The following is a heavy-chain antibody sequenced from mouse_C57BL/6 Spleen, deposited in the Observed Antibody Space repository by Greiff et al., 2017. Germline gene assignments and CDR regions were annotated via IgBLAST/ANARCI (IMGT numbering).Heavy chain of an antibody. Sequence: VQLKQSGPELVKPGASVKISCKASGYTFTDYYLNWVKQSHGKSLEWIGDINPNNGGTSYNQTFKGKATLTVDKSSSTAYMELRSLTSEDSAVYYCARGGDLYAMDYWGQGTSVTVSS. CDR2: INPNNGGT. CDR1: GYTFTDYY. CDR3: ARGGDLYAMDY. J-gene: IGHJ4*01. V-gene: IGHV1-26*01. D-gene: IGHD3-3*01.